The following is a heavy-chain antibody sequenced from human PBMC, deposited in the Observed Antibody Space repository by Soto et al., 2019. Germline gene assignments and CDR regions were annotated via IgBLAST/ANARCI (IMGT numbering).Heavy chain of an antibody. CDR2: ISVGGGRS. D-gene: IGHD3-16*01. CDR3: AKAYFVWSTEQPYYFDY. J-gene: IGHJ4*02. V-gene: IGHV3-23*01. Sequence: SGGSQRHSSAASGFTYSNYAINRVRQGPGYGLEWVSGISVGGGRSYYADSVKGRFTISRDNSKSTLYLQMNSLRAEDTAVYYCAKAYFVWSTEQPYYFDYWGQGTLVTVSS. CDR1: GFTYSNYA.